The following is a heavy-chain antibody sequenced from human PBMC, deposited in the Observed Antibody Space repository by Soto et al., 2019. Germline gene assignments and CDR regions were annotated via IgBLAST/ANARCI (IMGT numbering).Heavy chain of an antibody. CDR3: ARDSSGYYENWFDP. J-gene: IGHJ5*02. Sequence: SETLSLTCTVPGGSISSYYWSWIRQPPGKGLEWIGYIYYSGSTNYNPSLKSRVTISVDTSKNQFSLKLSSVTAADTAVYYCARDSSGYYENWFDPWGQGTLVTVSS. CDR1: GGSISSYY. V-gene: IGHV4-59*01. D-gene: IGHD3-22*01. CDR2: IYYSGST.